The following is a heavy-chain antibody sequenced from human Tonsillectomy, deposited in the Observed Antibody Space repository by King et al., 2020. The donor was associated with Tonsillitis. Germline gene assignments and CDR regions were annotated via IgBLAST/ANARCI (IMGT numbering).Heavy chain of an antibody. V-gene: IGHV5-51*01. CDR1: GYTFTSYL. CDR2: IFPLDSDT. Sequence: VQLVESGAEVKKPGESLKISCAGSGYTFTSYLIAWVRQMPGKGLEWMGFIFPLDSDTKYSPSFQGQVTISVDKSINTAFLQWDSLKASDTAIYYCARRLSNNGWVGAFVSWGQGTLVTVSS. J-gene: IGHJ4*02. D-gene: IGHD5/OR15-5a*01. CDR3: ARRLSNNGWVGAFVS.